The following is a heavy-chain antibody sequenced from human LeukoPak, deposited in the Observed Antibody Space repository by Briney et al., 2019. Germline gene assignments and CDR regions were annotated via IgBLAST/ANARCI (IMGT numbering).Heavy chain of an antibody. V-gene: IGHV4-39*01. D-gene: IGHD5-24*01. Sequence: SETLSLTCTVSGGSISSSSYYWGWIRQPPGKGLEWIRSIYYSGSTYYNPSLKSRVTISVDSSKNQFSLRLSSVTTADTAVYYCAKSDGYGLIDYWGQGTLVTVSS. J-gene: IGHJ4*02. CDR1: GGSISSSSYY. CDR3: AKSDGYGLIDY. CDR2: IYYSGST.